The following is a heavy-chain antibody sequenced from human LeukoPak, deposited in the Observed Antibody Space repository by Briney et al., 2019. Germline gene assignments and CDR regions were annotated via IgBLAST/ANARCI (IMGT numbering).Heavy chain of an antibody. D-gene: IGHD3-22*01. Sequence: SETLSLTCTVSGGSISTYYWSWIRQPPGKGLEWIGFISYSGNTNYNPSLKSRVTISLDTSKNQFSLKLISVTAADTAVYYCARGVGSGYTDYWGQGALVTVSS. J-gene: IGHJ4*02. V-gene: IGHV4-59*01. CDR2: ISYSGNT. CDR1: GGSISTYY. CDR3: ARGVGSGYTDY.